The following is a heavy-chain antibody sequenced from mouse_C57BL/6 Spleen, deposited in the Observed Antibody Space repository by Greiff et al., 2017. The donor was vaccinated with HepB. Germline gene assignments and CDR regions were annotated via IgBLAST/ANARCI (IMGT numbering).Heavy chain of an antibody. J-gene: IGHJ1*03. V-gene: IGHV1-52*01. D-gene: IGHD1-1*01. CDR3: ARAQQTSYYYGSSWRYFDV. Sequence: VQLQQSGAELVRPGSSVKLSCKASGYTFTSYWMHWVKQRPIQGLEWIGNIDPSDSETHYNQKFKDKATLTVDKSSSTAYMQLSSLTSEDSAVYYCARAQQTSYYYGSSWRYFDVWGTGTTVTVSS. CDR1: GYTFTSYW. CDR2: IDPSDSET.